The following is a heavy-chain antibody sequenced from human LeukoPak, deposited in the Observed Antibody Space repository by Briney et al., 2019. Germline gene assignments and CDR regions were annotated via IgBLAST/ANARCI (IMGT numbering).Heavy chain of an antibody. J-gene: IGHJ5*02. CDR2: IYYSGST. D-gene: IGHD6-19*01. Sequence: PSETLSLTCTVSGGSISSGGYYWSWIRQHPGKGLEWIGYIYYSGSTYYNPSLKSRVTISVDTSKNQFSLKLSSVTAADTAVYYCARVGPRVVLGYSSGWTYNWFDPWGQGTLVTVSS. CDR3: ARVGPRVVLGYSSGWTYNWFDP. V-gene: IGHV4-31*03. CDR1: GGSISSGGYY.